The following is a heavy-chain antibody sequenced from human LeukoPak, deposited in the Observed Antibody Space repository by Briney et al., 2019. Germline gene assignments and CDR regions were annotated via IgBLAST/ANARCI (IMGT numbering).Heavy chain of an antibody. CDR1: GGTFSSYA. D-gene: IGHD3-22*01. CDR3: AREDYYDSSGSSYYYYYGMDV. V-gene: IGHV1-69*13. CDR2: IIPNFGTA. J-gene: IGHJ6*02. Sequence: SVKVSCKASGGTFSSYAICWVRQAPGQGLEWMGGIIPNFGTANYAQKFQGRVTITADESTSTAYMELSSLRSEDTAVYYCAREDYYDSSGSSYYYYYGMDVWGQGTTVTVSS.